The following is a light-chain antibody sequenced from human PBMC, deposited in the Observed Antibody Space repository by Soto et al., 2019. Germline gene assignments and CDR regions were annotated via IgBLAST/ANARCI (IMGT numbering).Light chain of an antibody. CDR2: RND. CDR1: NSNIGSNT. V-gene: IGLV1-44*01. J-gene: IGLJ2*01. CDR3: SSCDDSLNVF. Sequence: QSVLTQPPSTSGTPGQRVTISCSGSNSNIGSNTVNWYQQLPGTAPKVVIYRNDQRPSGVPDRFSGSKSGTSATLAISGLQSEDEADYCCSSCDDSLNVFFGEGTKVTVL.